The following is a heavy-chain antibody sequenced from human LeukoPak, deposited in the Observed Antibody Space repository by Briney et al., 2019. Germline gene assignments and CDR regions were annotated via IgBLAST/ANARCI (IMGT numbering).Heavy chain of an antibody. D-gene: IGHD3-22*01. V-gene: IGHV4-39*01. CDR2: IHYSEST. J-gene: IGHJ4*02. CDR1: GGSISNTIYY. CDR3: ARQRVFYGSYGYYDF. Sequence: SETLSLTCTVSGGSISNTIYYWGWIRQPPGKGLEWIGNIHYSESTYYNPSLKGRVTISVDKSKNHFSLKLSSVTAADTAVYYCARQRVFYGSYGYYDFWGQGTLVTVSS.